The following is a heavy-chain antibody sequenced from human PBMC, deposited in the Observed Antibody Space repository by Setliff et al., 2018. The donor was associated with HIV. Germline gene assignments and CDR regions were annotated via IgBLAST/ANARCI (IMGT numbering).Heavy chain of an antibody. D-gene: IGHD2-2*01. Sequence: SETLSLTCNASSGSISNNNYYWGWVRQPPGKALEWIASIYYTGTTSYNPAFKSRVAMSVDAAKDQFSLKVTSVTAADTAVYFCLQLYRGSSTKEKSDSWGQGVLVTAPQ. CDR3: LQLYRGSSTKEKSDS. V-gene: IGHV4-39*07. CDR1: SGSISNNNYY. J-gene: IGHJ4*02. CDR2: IYYTGTT.